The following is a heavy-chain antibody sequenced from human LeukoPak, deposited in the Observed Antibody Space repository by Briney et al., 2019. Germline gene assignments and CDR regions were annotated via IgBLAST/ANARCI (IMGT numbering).Heavy chain of an antibody. D-gene: IGHD2-2*01. J-gene: IGHJ6*03. V-gene: IGHV4-39*01. CDR1: GVSISSSYSY. Sequence: SETLSLTCTVSGVSISSSYSYWGWIRQPPGMGLEWIGSIYYTGNTYYNASLKSQVSISIDTSKNQFSLKLTSVTAADTAVYYCARGGIVVVGNYYYYYMDVWGKGTTVTISS. CDR2: IYYTGNT. CDR3: ARGGIVVVGNYYYYYMDV.